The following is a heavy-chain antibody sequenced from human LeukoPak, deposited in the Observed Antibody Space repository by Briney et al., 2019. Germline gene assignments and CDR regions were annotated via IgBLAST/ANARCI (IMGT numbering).Heavy chain of an antibody. CDR1: GYTFTGNY. CDR2: INPNSGGT. J-gene: IGHJ4*02. D-gene: IGHD1-26*01. V-gene: IGHV1-2*02. Sequence: GASVKVSCKASGYTFTGNYMHWVRQAPGQGLEWMGWINPNSGGTNYAQKFQDRVTVTRDTSISTAYMELSRLRSDDTAVYYCAREVGVSHYYFDYWGQGTLVTVSS. CDR3: AREVGVSHYYFDY.